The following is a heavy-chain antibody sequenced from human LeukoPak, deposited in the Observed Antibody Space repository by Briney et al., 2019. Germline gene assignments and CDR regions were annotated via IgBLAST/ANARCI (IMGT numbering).Heavy chain of an antibody. CDR2: IYSGGSI. Sequence: GGSLRLSCAASGFTVSSNYMSWVRHAPGKGLEWVSVIYSGGSIDYADSVKGRFIISRDNPKNTLYLQMNSLRAEDTAVYYCATRPYSAEHTGAFDFWGQGILVTVSS. CDR3: ATRPYSAEHTGAFDF. CDR1: GFTVSSNY. J-gene: IGHJ4*02. D-gene: IGHD1-26*01. V-gene: IGHV3-66*01.